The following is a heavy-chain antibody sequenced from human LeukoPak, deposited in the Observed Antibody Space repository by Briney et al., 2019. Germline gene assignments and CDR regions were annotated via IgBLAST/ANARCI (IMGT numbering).Heavy chain of an antibody. CDR1: GFTFSSYS. CDR2: ISSSSSYI. V-gene: IGHV3-21*01. Sequence: GGSLRLSCAASGFTFSSYSMNWVRQAPGKGLEWVSSISSSSSYIYYADSVKGRFTISRDNAKNSLYLQMNSLRAEDTAVYYCARDPLRDYDSLWGQGTLVTVSS. J-gene: IGHJ4*02. D-gene: IGHD3-22*01. CDR3: ARDPLRDYDSL.